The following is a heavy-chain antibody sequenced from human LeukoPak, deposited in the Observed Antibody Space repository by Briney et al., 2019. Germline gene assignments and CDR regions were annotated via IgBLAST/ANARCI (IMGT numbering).Heavy chain of an antibody. V-gene: IGHV1-2*02. J-gene: IGHJ4*02. CDR3: ARDRVVVPAAFDY. Sequence: ASVKVSCKASGYTFTAYYMHWVRQAPGQGLEWMGWINPNSGGTNYAQKFQGRVTMTRDTSISTAYMELSRLRSDDTAVYYCARDRVVVPAAFDYWGQGSLVTVSS. CDR2: INPNSGGT. CDR1: GYTFTAYY. D-gene: IGHD2-2*01.